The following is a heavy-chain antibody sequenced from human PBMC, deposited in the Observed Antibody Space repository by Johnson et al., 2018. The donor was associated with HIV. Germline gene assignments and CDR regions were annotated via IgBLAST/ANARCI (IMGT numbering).Heavy chain of an antibody. CDR3: AKHSSGYRDAFDI. J-gene: IGHJ3*02. D-gene: IGHD3-22*01. CDR1: GFTFSSYD. CDR2: IGTAGDT. V-gene: IGHV3-13*01. Sequence: EVQLVESGGGLVQPGRSLRLSCAASGFTFSSYDMHWVRQATGKGLEWVSAIGTAGDTYYPGSVKGRFTISRDNSKNTLYVQMNSLRVEDTAVYYCAKHSSGYRDAFDIWGQGTMVTVSS.